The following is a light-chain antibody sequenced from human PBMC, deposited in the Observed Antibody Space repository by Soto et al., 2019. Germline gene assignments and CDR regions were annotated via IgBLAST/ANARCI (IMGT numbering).Light chain of an antibody. CDR1: ENIRSN. V-gene: IGKV3-15*01. J-gene: IGKJ1*01. CDR2: GAS. CDR3: QQYHNWPPWT. Sequence: EIVMTQSPATLSVSPGERATLSCRASENIRSNLVWYRHKPGQAPRLLIYGASTRATGIPGRFSGSGSGTDFTLTISSLESEDFAVYYCQQYHNWPPWTFGQGTKVEIK.